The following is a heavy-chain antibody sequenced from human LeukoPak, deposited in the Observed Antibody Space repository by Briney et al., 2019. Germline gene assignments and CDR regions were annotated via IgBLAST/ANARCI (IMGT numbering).Heavy chain of an antibody. J-gene: IGHJ4*02. V-gene: IGHV3-53*01. CDR3: AKARGATASGLDY. Sequence: GGSLRLSCAASGFTVSSSYMNWVRQAPGKGLEWVSVIYSGGSTYYADSVKGRFTISRDNSKNTLYLQMNSLRAEDTAVYYCAKARGATASGLDYWGQGTLVTVSS. CDR2: IYSGGST. CDR1: GFTVSSSY. D-gene: IGHD5-12*01.